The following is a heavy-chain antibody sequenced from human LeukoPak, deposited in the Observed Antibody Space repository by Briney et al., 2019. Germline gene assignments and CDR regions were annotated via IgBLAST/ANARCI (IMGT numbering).Heavy chain of an antibody. D-gene: IGHD3-3*01. V-gene: IGHV3-21*01. J-gene: IGHJ5*02. Sequence: GGSLRLSCAASGFTFSSYSMNWVRQAPGKGLEWVSSISSSSYIYYADSVKGRFTISRDNAKNSLYLQMNSLRAEDTAVYYCARAARRITIFGVVISRWFDPWGQGTLVTVSS. CDR1: GFTFSSYS. CDR3: ARAARRITIFGVVISRWFDP. CDR2: ISSSSYI.